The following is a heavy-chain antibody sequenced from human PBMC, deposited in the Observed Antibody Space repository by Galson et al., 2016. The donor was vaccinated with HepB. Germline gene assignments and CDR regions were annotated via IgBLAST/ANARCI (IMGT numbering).Heavy chain of an antibody. V-gene: IGHV1-69*13. D-gene: IGHD3-9*01. CDR1: GDSFNRYS. CDR3: RTLSYEVVTGYQYFFDH. Sequence: SVKVSCKASGDSFNRYSISWVRQAPGHGLEWMGGIIPIFGTPDYAQKLQGRVIITADVSTRSSYMELSSLRFEDTAVYYCRTLSYEVVTGYQYFFDHWGQGALVTVSS. J-gene: IGHJ4*02. CDR2: IIPIFGTP.